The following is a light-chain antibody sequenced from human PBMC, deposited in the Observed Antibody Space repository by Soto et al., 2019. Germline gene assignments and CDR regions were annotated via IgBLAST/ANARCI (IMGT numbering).Light chain of an antibody. V-gene: IGKV1-5*03. CDR1: QSVNTW. J-gene: IGKJ4*01. CDR3: HQYDSAPLT. Sequence: DIQMTQSPSTLSASVGDRVTITCRASQSVNTWLAWYQQKPGKAPNLLIHKASTLEAGVPSRFRGSGSGTEFTLSISSLQPDDFATYYCHQYDSAPLTFGGGTKVEIK. CDR2: KAS.